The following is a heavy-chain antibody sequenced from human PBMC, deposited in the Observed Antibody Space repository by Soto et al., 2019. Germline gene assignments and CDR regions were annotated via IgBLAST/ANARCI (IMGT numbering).Heavy chain of an antibody. Sequence: QVQLVQSGAEVKKPGASAKVSCKASGYTFSSYAMHWVRQAPGQRLEWMGWINAGNGNTKYSQKFQGRVTITRDTSASTAYMELSSLRSEDTAVYYCARACSSTTCPNWFDPWGQGTLVTVSS. J-gene: IGHJ5*02. CDR3: ARACSSTTCPNWFDP. CDR1: GYTFSSYA. CDR2: INAGNGNT. D-gene: IGHD2-2*01. V-gene: IGHV1-3*01.